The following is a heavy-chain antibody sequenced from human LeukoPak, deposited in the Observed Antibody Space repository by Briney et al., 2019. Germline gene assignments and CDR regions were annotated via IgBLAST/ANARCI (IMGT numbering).Heavy chain of an antibody. J-gene: IGHJ3*02. CDR2: IYYSGST. CDR3: ARSYSGSYYFAFDI. CDR1: GGSISSGDYY. Sequence: SETLSLTCTVSGGSISSGDYYWNWIRQPRGKGLEWIGYIYYSGSTYYNPSLKSRVTISVDTSKNQFSLKPSSVTAADTAVYYCARSYSGSYYFAFDIWGQGTTVTVSS. D-gene: IGHD1-26*01. V-gene: IGHV4-30-4*08.